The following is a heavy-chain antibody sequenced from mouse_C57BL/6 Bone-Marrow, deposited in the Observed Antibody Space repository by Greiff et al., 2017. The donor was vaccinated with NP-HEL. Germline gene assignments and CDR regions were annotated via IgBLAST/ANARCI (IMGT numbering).Heavy chain of an antibody. CDR3: ARSSGYYFDY. CDR1: GYSITSGYY. V-gene: IGHV3-6*01. J-gene: IGHJ2*01. Sequence: ESGPGLVKPSQSLSLTCSVTGYSITSGYYWNWIRQFPGNKLEWMGYISYDGSNNYNPSLKNRISITRDTSKNQFFLKLNSVTTEDTATYYCARSSGYYFDYWGQGTTLTVSS. D-gene: IGHD3-2*02. CDR2: ISYDGSN.